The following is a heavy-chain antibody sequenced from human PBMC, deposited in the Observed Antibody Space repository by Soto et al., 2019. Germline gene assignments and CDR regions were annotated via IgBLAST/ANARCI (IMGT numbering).Heavy chain of an antibody. CDR3: ARENYRALDY. CDR1: GYTFTRHY. CDR2: INPSGGDT. D-gene: IGHD3-10*01. Sequence: GASVKVFCKASGYTFTRHYIHWVRQAPGQGLEWMGIINPSGGDTSYALRFQGRVTMTRDTSTNTVYMEVSRLRSEDTAFYYCARENYRALDYWGQGALVTVSS. J-gene: IGHJ4*02. V-gene: IGHV1-46*01.